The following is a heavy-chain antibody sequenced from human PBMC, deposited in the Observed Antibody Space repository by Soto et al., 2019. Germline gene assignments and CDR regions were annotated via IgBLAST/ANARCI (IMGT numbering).Heavy chain of an antibody. CDR1: GYSFTSYW. CDR3: AKTAAGGKNYYGMDV. CDR2: IYPGDSDT. J-gene: IGHJ6*02. V-gene: IGHV5-51*01. D-gene: IGHD6-13*01. Sequence: GESLKISCKGSGYSFTSYWIGWARQMPGKGLERMGIIYPGDSDTRYSPSFQGQVTISADKSISTAYLQWSSLKASDTAMYYCAKTAAGGKNYYGMDVWGQGTTVTVSS.